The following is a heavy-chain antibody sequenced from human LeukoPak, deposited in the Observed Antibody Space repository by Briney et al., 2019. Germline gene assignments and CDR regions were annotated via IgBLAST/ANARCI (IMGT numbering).Heavy chain of an antibody. CDR2: ISSNGGST. CDR1: GFVFSSYW. Sequence: GGSLRLSCAASGFVFSSYWMHWVRQAPGKGLEYVSAISSNGGSTYYANSVKGRFTISRDNSKNTLYLQMGSLRAEDMAVYYCARDSGSGWYVNWFDPWGQGTLVTVSS. V-gene: IGHV3-64*01. CDR3: ARDSGSGWYVNWFDP. D-gene: IGHD6-19*01. J-gene: IGHJ5*02.